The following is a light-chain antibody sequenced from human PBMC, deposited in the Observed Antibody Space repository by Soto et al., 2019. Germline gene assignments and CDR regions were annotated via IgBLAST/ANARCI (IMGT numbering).Light chain of an antibody. J-gene: IGLJ2*01. Sequence: QAVVTQEPSLTVSPGGTVTLTCASNTGTVTSGHFPYWFQQQPGQAPRTLIYDTTNRHSWTRARFSGSLLGGKAALTLSGAQDEDEAEYFCLLYHSALGLVFGGGTKLTVL. CDR3: LLYHSALGLV. CDR1: TGTVTSGHF. V-gene: IGLV7-46*01. CDR2: DTT.